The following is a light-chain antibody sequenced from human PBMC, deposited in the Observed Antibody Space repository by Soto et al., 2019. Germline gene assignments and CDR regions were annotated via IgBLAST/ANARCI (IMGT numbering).Light chain of an antibody. J-gene: IGLJ1*01. V-gene: IGLV2-14*03. CDR3: SSYRACRTLEV. CDR2: DVT. Sequence: QSSLPQPASWSASLGEWITISCPETNTNIGGYNYVSCYQQHPGKAPKLVIYDVTSRPSGIPIPSSGSKSGFTASLTIFGLQAEDDAHYFCSSYRACRTLEVFGTGTKVTVL. CDR1: NTNIGGYNY.